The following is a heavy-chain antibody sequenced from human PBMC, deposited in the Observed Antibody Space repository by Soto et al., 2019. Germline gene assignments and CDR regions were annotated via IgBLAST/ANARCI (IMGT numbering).Heavy chain of an antibody. CDR2: INPSGGST. Sequence: QVQLVQSGAEVMQPGASVKVSCKASGYTFTSYYIQWVRQAPGQGLEWMGIINPSGGSTNYAQKFQARGTMTRDTSTSTPYMELSSLRSEDTAIYSCSRGYPRRNQLGNLPGDSWGQGTLVTVSS. CDR3: SRGYPRRNQLGNLPGDS. CDR1: GYTFTSYY. J-gene: IGHJ4*02. D-gene: IGHD2-2*01. V-gene: IGHV1-46*03.